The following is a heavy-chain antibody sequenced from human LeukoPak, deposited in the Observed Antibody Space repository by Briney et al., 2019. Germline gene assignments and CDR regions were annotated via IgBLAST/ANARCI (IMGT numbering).Heavy chain of an antibody. J-gene: IGHJ4*02. CDR1: GFTFSRFG. CDR2: ISDDGSNK. Sequence: PGRSLRLSCVVSGFTFSRFGMHWVRQAPGKALEWVAVISDDGSNKYYGDSVKGRFTISRDNAKNSLYLQMNSLRDDDTAVYYCARDRGSDYWGQGTLVTVSS. V-gene: IGHV3-30*03. D-gene: IGHD3-16*01. CDR3: ARDRGSDY.